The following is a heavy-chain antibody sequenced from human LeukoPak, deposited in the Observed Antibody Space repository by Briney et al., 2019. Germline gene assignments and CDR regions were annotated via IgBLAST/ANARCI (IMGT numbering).Heavy chain of an antibody. CDR2: IYPGTSDT. J-gene: IGHJ5*02. V-gene: IGHV5-51*01. Sequence: HGESLKISCKDTGYSFTNYWIGWVRQMPGKGLEWTGIIYPGTSDTKYSPSFQGQVTISADKSISTAYLQWSSLKASDTAMYYCARHVDYYDSSGYNWFDPWGQGTLVTVSS. D-gene: IGHD3-22*01. CDR1: GYSFTNYW. CDR3: ARHVDYYDSSGYNWFDP.